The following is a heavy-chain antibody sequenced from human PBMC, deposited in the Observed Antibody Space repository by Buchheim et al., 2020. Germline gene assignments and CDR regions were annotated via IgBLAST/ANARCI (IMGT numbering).Heavy chain of an antibody. D-gene: IGHD6-19*01. Sequence: EVQLVESGGGLVQPGGSLRLSCAASGFTFSSYSMNWVRQAPGKGLEWVSYISSSSSTIYYADSVKGRFTISRDNAKNSLYLQRNSLRAEDTAVYYCARIAVAGRRNWFDPWGQGTL. CDR3: ARIAVAGRRNWFDP. CDR1: GFTFSSYS. V-gene: IGHV3-48*01. J-gene: IGHJ5*02. CDR2: ISSSSSTI.